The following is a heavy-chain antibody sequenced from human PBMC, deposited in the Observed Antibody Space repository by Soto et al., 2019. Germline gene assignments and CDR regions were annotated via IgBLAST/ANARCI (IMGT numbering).Heavy chain of an antibody. CDR2: IYHSGST. D-gene: IGHD2-15*01. Sequence: TSETLSLTCAVSSGSISSSNWWSWVRQPPGKGLEWIGEIYHSGSTNYNPSLKSRVTISVDKSKNQFSLKLSSVTAADTAVYYCARIGYCSGGSCYESGSNWFDPWGQGTLVTVSS. V-gene: IGHV4-4*02. CDR3: ARIGYCSGGSCYESGSNWFDP. J-gene: IGHJ5*02. CDR1: SGSISSSNW.